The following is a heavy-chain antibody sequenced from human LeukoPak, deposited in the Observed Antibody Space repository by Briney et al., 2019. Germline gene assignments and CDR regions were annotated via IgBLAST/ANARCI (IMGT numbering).Heavy chain of an antibody. V-gene: IGHV2-5*01. Sequence: SGPTLVNPTQTLTLTCTFSGSSLSTSGVGVGWIRQPPGKALEWLALIYWNDDKRYSPSLKSRLTITKDTSKNQVVLTMTNMDPVDTATYYCAHRRADYYDVNDAFDIWGQGTMVTVSS. CDR1: GSSLSTSGVG. J-gene: IGHJ3*02. CDR3: AHRRADYYDVNDAFDI. D-gene: IGHD3-22*01. CDR2: IYWNDDK.